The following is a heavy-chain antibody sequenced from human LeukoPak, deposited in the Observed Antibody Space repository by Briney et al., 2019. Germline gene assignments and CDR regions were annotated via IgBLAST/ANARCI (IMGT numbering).Heavy chain of an antibody. CDR1: GGAIGSFY. J-gene: IGHJ5*01. V-gene: IGHV4-59*01. Sequence: PSETLSLTCSVSGGAIGSFYWNWIRQPPGKGLEWIGNIYNDGSTAYNPSLKSRVTISVDTSKNQISLKLTSVTAADTAVYFCARDGALGYCTGGSCYGGWFDPWGQGTLVAVS. D-gene: IGHD2-15*01. CDR2: IYNDGST. CDR3: ARDGALGYCTGGSCYGGWFDP.